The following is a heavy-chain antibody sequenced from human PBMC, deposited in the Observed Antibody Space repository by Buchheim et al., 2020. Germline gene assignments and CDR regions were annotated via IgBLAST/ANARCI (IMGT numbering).Heavy chain of an antibody. CDR2: IKHNGVDI. J-gene: IGHJ6*02. V-gene: IGHV1-46*01. CDR1: GYTLTSHH. D-gene: IGHD3-10*01. Sequence: QVQLVQSGAEVKKPGASVKVSCKASGYTLTSHHMHWVRQAPGQGLEWMGIIKHNGVDIIYAQKFQGRVTVTRDTSTNTVYMELSSLRSEDSAVYYCARDQIGSGSYYYYGMDVWGQGTT. CDR3: ARDQIGSGSYYYYGMDV.